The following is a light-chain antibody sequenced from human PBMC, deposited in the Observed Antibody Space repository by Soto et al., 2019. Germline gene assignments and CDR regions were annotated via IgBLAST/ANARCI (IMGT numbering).Light chain of an antibody. J-gene: IGLJ2*01. V-gene: IGLV2-14*01. CDR1: SSDVGGYNY. Sequence: QSVLTQPASVSGSPGQSTTISCTGTSSDVGGYNYVSWYQQHPGKAPKLMIYEVTNRPSGVSDRFSGSKSDNTASLTISGLQSEDEADYYCNSYTTSSPYVVFGGGTKVTVL. CDR3: NSYTTSSPYVV. CDR2: EVT.